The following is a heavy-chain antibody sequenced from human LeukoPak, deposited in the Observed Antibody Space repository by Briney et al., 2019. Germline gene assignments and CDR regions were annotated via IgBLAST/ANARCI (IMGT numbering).Heavy chain of an antibody. CDR1: GFTFSSYR. CDR3: ARDGYSEIDY. CDR2: ISSSSSYI. V-gene: IGHV3-21*01. D-gene: IGHD5-24*01. J-gene: IGHJ4*02. Sequence: PGESLRLSCAASGFTFSSYRMNWVRQAPGKGLEWVSSISSSSSYIYYADSVKGRFTISRDNAKNSLYLQMNSLRAEDTAVYYCARDGYSEIDYWGQGTLVTVSS.